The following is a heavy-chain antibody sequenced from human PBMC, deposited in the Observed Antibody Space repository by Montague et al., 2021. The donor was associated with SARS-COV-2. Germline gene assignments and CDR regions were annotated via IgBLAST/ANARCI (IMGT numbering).Heavy chain of an antibody. V-gene: IGHV4-59*08. Sequence: SETLSLTCTVSDGSINNYYWSWVRQPPGKGLGWIGDIYYSGSTNYNPSLKSRVTISVDTSKNQFSLKLSSVTAADTAVYYCARLHCSSTSCYYLFFAETSHFDYWGQGTLVTVSS. D-gene: IGHD2-2*01. J-gene: IGHJ4*02. CDR2: IYYSGST. CDR3: ARLHCSSTSCYYLFFAETSHFDY. CDR1: DGSINNYY.